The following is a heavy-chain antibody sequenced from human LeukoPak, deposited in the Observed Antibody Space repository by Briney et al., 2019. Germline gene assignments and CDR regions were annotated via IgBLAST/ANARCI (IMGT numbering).Heavy chain of an antibody. CDR2: IYYTGTT. CDR3: ARDGSDP. Sequence: SETLSLTCTVSGGSMSINNYYWAWIRQPPGKGLEWIGSIYYTGTTYYNPSLKNRVTISVDTSKNQFSLRLSSVAAADTAVYYCARDGSDPWGQGTLVTVSS. CDR1: GGSMSINNYY. J-gene: IGHJ5*02. V-gene: IGHV4-39*07.